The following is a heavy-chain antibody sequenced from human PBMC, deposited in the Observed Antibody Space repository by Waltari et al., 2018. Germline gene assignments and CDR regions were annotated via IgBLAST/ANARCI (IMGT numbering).Heavy chain of an antibody. Sequence: EMQLVESGGGLVQPGGSLRLSCSASGFPFSSYTLYWVRQAPGKGLEYVSAISSNGGTTFDADSVKGRFTISRDNSKNNLYLQMSSLRAEDTAVYYCVKLNTYGQGGESWGQGTLVIVSS. V-gene: IGHV3-64D*08. CDR2: ISSNGGTT. CDR3: VKLNTYGQGGES. J-gene: IGHJ5*02. CDR1: GFPFSSYT. D-gene: IGHD5-18*01.